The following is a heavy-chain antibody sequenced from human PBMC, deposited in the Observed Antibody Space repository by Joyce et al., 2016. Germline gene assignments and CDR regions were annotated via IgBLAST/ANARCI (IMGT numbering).Heavy chain of an antibody. V-gene: IGHV4-59*08. CDR2: IYYSGNT. D-gene: IGHD2-15*01. CDR3: ARRSRYCSGGSCSIWFDP. CDR1: GGSISSYY. J-gene: IGHJ5*02. Sequence: QVQLQESGPGLVKPSETLSLTCTVSGGSISSYYWSWIRQPPGKGLEWIGYIYYSGNTNYTPSLKSRVTISLDTSKSQFSLKLSSVTAADTAVYYCARRSRYCSGGSCSIWFDPWGQGTLVTVSS.